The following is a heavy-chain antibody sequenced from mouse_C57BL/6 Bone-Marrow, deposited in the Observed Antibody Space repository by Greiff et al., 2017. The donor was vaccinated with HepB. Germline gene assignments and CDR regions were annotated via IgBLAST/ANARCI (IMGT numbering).Heavy chain of an antibody. CDR2: INPGSGGT. CDR1: GYAFTNYL. Sequence: VQLQQSGAELVRPGTSVKVSCKASGYAFTNYLIEWVKQRPGQGLEWIGVINPGSGGTNYNEKFKGKATLTADKSSSTAYMQLSSLTSEDSAVYFCATIYDGYAYYFDYWGQGTTLTVSS. J-gene: IGHJ2*01. D-gene: IGHD2-3*01. V-gene: IGHV1-54*01. CDR3: ATIYDGYAYYFDY.